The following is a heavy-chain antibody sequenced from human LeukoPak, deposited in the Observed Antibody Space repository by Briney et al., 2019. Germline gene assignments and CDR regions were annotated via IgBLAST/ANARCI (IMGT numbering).Heavy chain of an antibody. CDR1: GFNFAPFW. J-gene: IGHJ3*02. D-gene: IGHD3-10*01. CDR3: ARDRGYPDSFNI. CDR2: ITKHGSKQ. Sequence: GGSMRLSCAASGFNFAPFWMHWVRQPPGKGLVWNSHITKHGSKQVYAASVEGRFTIARDNAKNTLYLQMNSLRADDTAVYYCARDRGYPDSFNIWGEGTMVTVSS. V-gene: IGHV3-74*01.